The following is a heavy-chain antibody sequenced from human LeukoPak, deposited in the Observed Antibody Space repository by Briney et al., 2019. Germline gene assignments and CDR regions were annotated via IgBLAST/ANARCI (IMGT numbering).Heavy chain of an antibody. CDR1: GFTFSSYA. V-gene: IGHV3-30-3*01. J-gene: IGHJ4*02. D-gene: IGHD3-22*01. Sequence: HPGGSLRLSCAASGFTFSSYAMHWVRQAPGKGLEWVAVISYDGSNKYYADSVKGRFTISRDISKNTLYLQMNGLRAEDTAVYYCARDRLDSSGYYYAYWGQGTLVTVSS. CDR2: ISYDGSNK. CDR3: ARDRLDSSGYYYAY.